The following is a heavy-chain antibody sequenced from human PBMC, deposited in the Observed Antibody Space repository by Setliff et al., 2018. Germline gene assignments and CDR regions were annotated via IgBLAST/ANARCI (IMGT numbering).Heavy chain of an antibody. V-gene: IGHV5-51*01. CDR3: ARQARGYYYDSSGYYRASPGYYYMDV. Sequence: GESLKISCKGSGYGFTSYWIGWVRQMPGKGLEWMGIIYPGDSDTRYSPSFQGQVTISADKSISTAYLQWSSLKASDTAMYYCARQARGYYYDSSGYYRASPGYYYMDVWGKGTTVT. J-gene: IGHJ6*03. CDR2: IYPGDSDT. D-gene: IGHD3-22*01. CDR1: GYGFTSYW.